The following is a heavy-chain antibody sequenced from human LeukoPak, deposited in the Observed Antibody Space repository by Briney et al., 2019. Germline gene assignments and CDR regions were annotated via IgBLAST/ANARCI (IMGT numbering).Heavy chain of an antibody. CDR1: GFTFSSYW. CDR2: IKRDGSEN. V-gene: IGHV3-7*01. CDR3: ARAPLGRYCSGGSCYSSSGAVDF. J-gene: IGHJ3*01. Sequence: GGSLRLSCAATGFTFSSYWMSWVRQAPGKGPEWVANIKRDGSENDYVDSVRGRFTISRDNAKNSLYLQMNSLRAEDTAVYYCARAPLGRYCSGGSCYSSSGAVDFWGQGTMVTVSS. D-gene: IGHD2-15*01.